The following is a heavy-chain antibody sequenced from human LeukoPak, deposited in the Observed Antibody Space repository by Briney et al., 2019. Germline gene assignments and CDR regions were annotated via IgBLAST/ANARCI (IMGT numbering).Heavy chain of an antibody. V-gene: IGHV4-39*01. CDR2: IYYSGST. Sequence: SETLSLTCTVSGGSISSSSYYWGWIRQPPGKGLEWIGSIYYSGSTYYNPSLKSRVTISVDTSKNQFSLKLSSVTAADTAVYYCARRLRVRGALNDYWGQGTLVTVSS. CDR1: GGSISSSSYY. J-gene: IGHJ4*02. CDR3: ARRLRVRGALNDY. D-gene: IGHD3-10*01.